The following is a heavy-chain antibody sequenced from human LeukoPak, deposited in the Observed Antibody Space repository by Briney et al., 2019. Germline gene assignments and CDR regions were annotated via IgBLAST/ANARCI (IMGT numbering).Heavy chain of an antibody. D-gene: IGHD2-21*02. CDR1: GFTFSASG. CDR3: ADISHVVTASTFDY. CDR2: IRDDGTNE. V-gene: IGHV3-30*02. Sequence: GGSLRLSCATSGFTFSASGMHWVRQAPGKGLEGVAFIRDDGTNEYYTDSVKGRFTISRDNSKSTLYLQMNSLRPEDTAVYYCADISHVVTASTFDYWGQGTLVTVSS. J-gene: IGHJ4*02.